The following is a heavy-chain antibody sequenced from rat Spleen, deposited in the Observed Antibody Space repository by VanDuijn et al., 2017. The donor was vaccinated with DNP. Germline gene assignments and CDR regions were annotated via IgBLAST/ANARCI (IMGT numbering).Heavy chain of an antibody. J-gene: IGHJ4*01. CDR3: ARHGEVHLRYAMDA. V-gene: IGHV5-58*01. CDR2: INTDGGST. D-gene: IGHD1-5*01. CDR1: GFTFSSYW. Sequence: EVQLVETGGGLVQPGRSLKLSCVASGFTFSSYWMYWIRQAPGKGLEWVASINTDGGSTYYPDSVKGRFTISRDDAKNTLFLQMDSLRSEETATYYCARHGEVHLRYAMDAWGQGTSVTVSS.